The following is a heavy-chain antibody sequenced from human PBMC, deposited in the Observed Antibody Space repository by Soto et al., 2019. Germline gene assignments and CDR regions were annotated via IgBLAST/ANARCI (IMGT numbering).Heavy chain of an antibody. CDR1: GGTFSSYA. CDR2: IIPILGTA. Sequence: ASVKVSCKASGGTFSSYAISWVRQAPGQGLEWMGGIIPILGTANYAQKFQGRVTITADESTSTAYMELSSLRSEDKAVYYCARDRSWIQLGFDYWGQGTLFTVS. D-gene: IGHD5-18*01. CDR3: ARDRSWIQLGFDY. J-gene: IGHJ4*02. V-gene: IGHV1-69*13.